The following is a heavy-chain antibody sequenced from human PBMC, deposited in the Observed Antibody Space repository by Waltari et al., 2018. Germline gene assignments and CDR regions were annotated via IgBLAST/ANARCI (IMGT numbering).Heavy chain of an antibody. CDR3: AKQRVAARLFDY. CDR1: GSTFSSYP. D-gene: IGHD6-6*01. Sequence: EVQLLESGGGLVQPGGSLILSCAASGSTFSSYPMSWFRQAPGKGLEWVSAISGSGGSTYYADSVKGRFTISRDNSKNTLYLQMNSLRAEDTAVYYCAKQRVAARLFDYWGQGTLVTVSS. J-gene: IGHJ4*02. CDR2: ISGSGGST. V-gene: IGHV3-23*01.